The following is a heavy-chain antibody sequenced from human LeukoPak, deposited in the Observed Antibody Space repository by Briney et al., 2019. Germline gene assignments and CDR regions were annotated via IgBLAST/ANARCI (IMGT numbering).Heavy chain of an antibody. D-gene: IGHD1/OR15-1a*01. CDR2: IYYSGST. CDR1: GGSISSYY. J-gene: IGHJ6*03. Sequence: PSETLSLTCTVSGGSISSYYWSWIRQPPGKGLEWIGYIYYSGSTNYNPSLKSRITISVDTSKNHFSLKVSSVTAADTAVYYCARVEREQMGHYYYYYMDVWGKGTTVTVSS. V-gene: IGHV4-59*12. CDR3: ARVEREQMGHYYYYYMDV.